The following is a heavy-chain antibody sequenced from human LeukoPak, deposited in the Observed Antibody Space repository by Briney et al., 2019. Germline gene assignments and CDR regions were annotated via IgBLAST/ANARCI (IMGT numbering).Heavy chain of an antibody. CDR1: GYTFTSYG. J-gene: IGHJ6*02. CDR3: ARDHCSSTSCNTDYYYYYYGMDV. V-gene: IGHV1-18*01. CDR2: ISAYNGNT. D-gene: IGHD2-2*01. Sequence: ASVTVSCKASGYTFTSYGISWVRQAPGQGREWMGWISAYNGNTNYAQKLQGRVTMTTDTSTSTAYMELRSLRSDDTAVYYCARDHCSSTSCNTDYYYYYYGMDVWGQGTTVTVSS.